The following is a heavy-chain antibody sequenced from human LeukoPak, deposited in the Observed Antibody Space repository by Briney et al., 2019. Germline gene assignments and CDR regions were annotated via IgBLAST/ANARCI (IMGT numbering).Heavy chain of an antibody. CDR1: GYTFTSYY. CDR3: ARDRSPTYYDSSGYYY. V-gene: IGHV1-46*01. Sequence: ASVKVSCKASGYTFTSYYMHWVRQAPGQGLEWMGIINPSGGSTSYAQKFQGRVTMTRDRSTSTVYMELSSLRSEDTAVYYCARDRSPTYYDSSGYYYWGQGTLVTVSS. J-gene: IGHJ4*02. CDR2: INPSGGST. D-gene: IGHD3-22*01.